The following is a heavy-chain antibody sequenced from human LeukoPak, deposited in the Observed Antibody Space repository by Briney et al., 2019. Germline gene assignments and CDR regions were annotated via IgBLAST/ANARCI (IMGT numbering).Heavy chain of an antibody. J-gene: IGHJ4*02. Sequence: GGSLRLSCAASGFTFSSYGLHWVRQAPGKGLEWVALISYDGNKKYADSVKGRFTISRDNSKNTLYLQMSSLRSEDTAVYYRAKFGGLPSAGNHHFDYWGQGTLVTVSS. D-gene: IGHD3-16*01. CDR3: AKFGGLPSAGNHHFDY. CDR2: ISYDGNKK. CDR1: GFTFSSYG. V-gene: IGHV3-30*18.